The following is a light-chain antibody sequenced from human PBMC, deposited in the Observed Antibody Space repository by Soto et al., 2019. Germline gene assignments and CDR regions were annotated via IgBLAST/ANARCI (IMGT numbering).Light chain of an antibody. V-gene: IGKV3-11*01. Sequence: DIVLTQSPATLSLSPGERATLSCRATQSVRSSLAWYLQQPGQAPRLLIYDASKRATGIPARFSGSGSGTDFTLTISSLEPKDFAVYYCQQRSNWPGTFGQGTKVDIK. CDR3: QQRSNWPGT. J-gene: IGKJ1*01. CDR2: DAS. CDR1: QSVRSS.